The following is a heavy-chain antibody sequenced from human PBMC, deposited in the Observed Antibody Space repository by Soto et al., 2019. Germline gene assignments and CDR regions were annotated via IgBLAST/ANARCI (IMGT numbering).Heavy chain of an antibody. CDR3: ARVNGLWGGSAAY. D-gene: IGHD3-16*01. Sequence: SETLSLTCTVSGGSISSGDYYWSWIRQPPGKGLEWIGYIYYSGSTYYNPSLKSRVTISVDTSKNQFSLKLSSVTAADTAVYYCARVNGLWGGSAAYCGQGTLDTVSS. J-gene: IGHJ4*02. CDR1: GGSISSGDYY. V-gene: IGHV4-30-4*01. CDR2: IYYSGST.